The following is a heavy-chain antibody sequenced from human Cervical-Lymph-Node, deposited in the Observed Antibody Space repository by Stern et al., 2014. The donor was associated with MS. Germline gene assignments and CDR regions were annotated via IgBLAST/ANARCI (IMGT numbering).Heavy chain of an antibody. V-gene: IGHV3-23*01. CDR1: RFTFNTYP. D-gene: IGHD6-19*01. CDR2: ISASGSNT. Sequence: EVQLLESGGGLVQPGGSLRLSCAASRFTFNTYPMTWVRQAPGQGLEWVSTISASGSNTTCADSKRGRFAITRDNSKNTLYLQMSSMRAEDAALDYCSKGVRSGWDDWATYFDYWGQGTLVTVSS. CDR3: SKGVRSGWDDWATYFDY. J-gene: IGHJ4*02.